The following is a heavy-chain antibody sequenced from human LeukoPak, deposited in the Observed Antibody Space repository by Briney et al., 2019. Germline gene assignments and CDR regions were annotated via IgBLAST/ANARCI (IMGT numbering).Heavy chain of an antibody. D-gene: IGHD1-26*01. Sequence: GGSLRLSCAASRFTFSRYGMSWVRQAPGKGLEWVSSISSGGSTHYADSVKGRFTISRDDSKDTLYLQMNSLRAEDTAIYYCARDPYNGNYGDSYYYYMDVWGKGTTVTISS. CDR2: ISSGGST. CDR3: ARDPYNGNYGDSYYYYMDV. CDR1: RFTFSRYG. J-gene: IGHJ6*03. V-gene: IGHV3-23*01.